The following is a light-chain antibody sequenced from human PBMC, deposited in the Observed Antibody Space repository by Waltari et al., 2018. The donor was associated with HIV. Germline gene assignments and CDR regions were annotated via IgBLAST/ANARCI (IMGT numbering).Light chain of an antibody. J-gene: IGKJ4*01. CDR1: QSINNN. CDR2: GAS. V-gene: IGKV3D-15*03. Sequence: EIVMTQSPATLSVSPGERATLSCTASQSINNNLVWYRQKPCQAPRLLIYGASVRATDIPGRFSGGGSGTDFNLTITTVQSEDSAVYYCQQYRNGLTFGGGTKVEIK. CDR3: QQYRNGLT.